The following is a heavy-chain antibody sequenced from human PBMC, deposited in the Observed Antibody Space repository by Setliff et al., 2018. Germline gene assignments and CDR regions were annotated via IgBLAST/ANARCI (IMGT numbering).Heavy chain of an antibody. D-gene: IGHD1-26*01. CDR3: ARVSRTIVAARGFDY. Sequence: GPSVKVSCKASGGTFINYAISWVRQAPGQGLEWMGGIIPIFGTANYAQKFQGRVTITADESTSTAYMELSSLRSEDTAVYYCARVSRTIVAARGFDYWGQGTLVTVSS. V-gene: IGHV1-69*13. CDR1: GGTFINYA. CDR2: IIPIFGTA. J-gene: IGHJ4*02.